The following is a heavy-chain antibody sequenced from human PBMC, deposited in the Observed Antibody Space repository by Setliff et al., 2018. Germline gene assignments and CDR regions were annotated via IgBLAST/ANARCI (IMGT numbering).Heavy chain of an antibody. CDR1: GGSISNYY. Sequence: SETLSLTCTVSGGSISNYYWSWIRQPAGKGLEWIGRIYTGGSANYNPSLKSRVTMSIDTSKNQFSLKLNSVTAADMAVYYCAREQWLDPPGYYYMDVWAKGTTVTVSS. V-gene: IGHV4-4*07. D-gene: IGHD6-19*01. CDR2: IYTGGSA. J-gene: IGHJ6*03. CDR3: AREQWLDPPGYYYMDV.